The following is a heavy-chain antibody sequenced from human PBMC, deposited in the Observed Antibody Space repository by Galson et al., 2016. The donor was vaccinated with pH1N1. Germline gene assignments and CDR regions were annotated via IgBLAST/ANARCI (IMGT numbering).Heavy chain of an antibody. J-gene: IGHJ6*02. V-gene: IGHV3-48*03. CDR2: ITTSGDSL. CDR3: ARDYYSYYGMDV. CDR1: GFTFSGFE. Sequence: SLRLSCAASGFTFSGFEMNWVRQAPGKGLEWISYITTSGDSLYYADSVKGRFTISRDNAKNSLYLQMNSLRVEDTAVYYCARDYYSYYGMDVWGQGTAVTVSS.